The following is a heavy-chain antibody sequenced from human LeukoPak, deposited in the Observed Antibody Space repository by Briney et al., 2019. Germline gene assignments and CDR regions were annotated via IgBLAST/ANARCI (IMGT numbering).Heavy chain of an antibody. D-gene: IGHD2-2*01. V-gene: IGHV4-59*01. CDR3: ARFIVVVPAARGNWFDP. Sequence: SETLSLTCSVSGGSINSYYWSWIRQPPGKGLEWIGNIYYTGSTNYNPSLQSRVTMSVDTSKNQFSLNVSSVTAADTAVYYCARFIVVVPAARGNWFDPWGQGTLVTVSS. CDR1: GGSINSYY. J-gene: IGHJ5*02. CDR2: IYYTGST.